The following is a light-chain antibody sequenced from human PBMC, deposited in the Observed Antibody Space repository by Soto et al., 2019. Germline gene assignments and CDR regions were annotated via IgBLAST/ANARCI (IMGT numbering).Light chain of an antibody. CDR1: SPNIGAGYD. V-gene: IGLV1-40*01. Sequence: QSVLTQPPSVSGAPGQRVTISCTGTSPNIGAGYDVNWYQHLPGAAPKLLIYTNGNRPSGVPDRFSGSKSGTSASLAITGLQAEDEADYYCQSYDSGLSGSVFGGGTQLTVL. J-gene: IGLJ3*02. CDR2: TNG. CDR3: QSYDSGLSGSV.